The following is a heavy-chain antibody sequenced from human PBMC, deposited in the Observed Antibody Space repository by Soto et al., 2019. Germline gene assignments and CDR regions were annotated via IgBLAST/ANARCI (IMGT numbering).Heavy chain of an antibody. D-gene: IGHD6-6*01. V-gene: IGHV3-64*04. J-gene: IGHJ6*02. CDR2: ISSNGGST. CDR1: GFTFSSYA. CDR3: ARSIAARPGYYYYGMDV. Sequence: GGSLRLSCSASGFTFSSYAMHWVRQAPGKGLEYVSAISSNGGSTYYADSVKGRFTISRDNAKNSLYLQMNSLRAEDTAVYYCARSIAARPGYYYYGMDVWGQGTTVTVSS.